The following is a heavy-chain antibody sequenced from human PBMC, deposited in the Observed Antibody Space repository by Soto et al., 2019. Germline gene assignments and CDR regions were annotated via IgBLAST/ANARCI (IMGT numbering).Heavy chain of an antibody. J-gene: IGHJ4*02. D-gene: IGHD3-10*01. CDR2: IYHSGST. CDR3: ARAIGWFGELLGGYYFDY. Sequence: QLQLQESGSGLVKPSQTLSLTCAVSGGSISSGGYSWSWIRQPPGKGLEWIGYIYHSGSTYYNPSLKSRVTISVDRSKTQFSLKLSSVTAADTAVYYWARAIGWFGELLGGYYFDYWGQGTLVTVSS. V-gene: IGHV4-30-2*01. CDR1: GGSISSGGYS.